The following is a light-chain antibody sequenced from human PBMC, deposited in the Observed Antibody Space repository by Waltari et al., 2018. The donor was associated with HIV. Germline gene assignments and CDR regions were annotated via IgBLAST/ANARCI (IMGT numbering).Light chain of an antibody. CDR3: SFYGGSNILV. Sequence: QSALTQPLSAPGSHGQSVTIPCTGARSDVGADNSVPWYQQRHGKAPKVIISEVSKRSSGVPNRFSGSTSGNTASLTVSGLQADDEAEYFCSFYGGSNILVFGGGTKLTVL. J-gene: IGLJ2*01. CDR2: EVS. CDR1: RSDVGADNS. V-gene: IGLV2-8*01.